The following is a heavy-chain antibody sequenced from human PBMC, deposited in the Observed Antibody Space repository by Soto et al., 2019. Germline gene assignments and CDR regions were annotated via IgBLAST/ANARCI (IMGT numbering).Heavy chain of an antibody. D-gene: IGHD2-21*01. Sequence: QVQLVQSGAEVKKPGASVKVSCKASGYTFTSYGISWVRQAPGQGLEWMGWISAYNGNTNYAQKLQGRVTMTTDTSTSPAYMELRSLRSDDTAVYYCARVNFGLRSLIPAIDYWGQGTLVTVSS. CDR2: ISAYNGNT. CDR1: GYTFTSYG. CDR3: ARVNFGLRSLIPAIDY. V-gene: IGHV1-18*01. J-gene: IGHJ4*02.